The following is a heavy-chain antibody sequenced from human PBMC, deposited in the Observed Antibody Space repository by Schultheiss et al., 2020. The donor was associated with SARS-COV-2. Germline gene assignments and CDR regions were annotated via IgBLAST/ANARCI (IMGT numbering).Heavy chain of an antibody. Sequence: GESLKISCAASGFTVSSNYMSWVRQAPGKGLEWVSVIYSGGSTYYADSVKGRFTISRDNSKNTLYLQMNSLRAEDTAVYYCARDSRPVTHNCYFDLWGRGTLVTVSS. CDR1: GFTVSSNY. V-gene: IGHV3-53*01. J-gene: IGHJ2*01. CDR3: ARDSRPVTHNCYFDL. D-gene: IGHD4-17*01. CDR2: IYSGGST.